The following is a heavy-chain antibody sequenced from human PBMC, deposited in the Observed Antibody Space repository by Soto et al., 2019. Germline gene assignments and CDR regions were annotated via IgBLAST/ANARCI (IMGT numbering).Heavy chain of an antibody. CDR3: GREVGANRFDY. V-gene: IGHV1-8*01. Sequence: QVQLVQSGAEVKKPGASVKVSCEASGYTFTSYDINWVRQATGQGLEWMGWMNPNSGNTGYAQKFQGRVTMTRNTATSTAYLDQGRLRCEETGGGFVGREVGANRFDYWGSGKVVSVSS. CDR2: MNPNSGNT. D-gene: IGHD1-26*01. J-gene: IGHJ4*02. CDR1: GYTFTSYD.